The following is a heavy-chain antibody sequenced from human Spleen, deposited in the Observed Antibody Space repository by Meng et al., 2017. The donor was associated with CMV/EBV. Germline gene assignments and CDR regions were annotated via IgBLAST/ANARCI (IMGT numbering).Heavy chain of an antibody. CDR3: ARGIYYDSSGPSPSWWFDP. V-gene: IGHV3-64*02. CDR2: IRRNGCST. D-gene: IGHD3-22*01. Sequence: GESLKISCAAPGFTFSSYWMSWVRQAPGRGLENVSAIRRNGCSTYYADSVKGRFTISRDNAKNSLYLQMNSLRAEDTAMYYCARGIYYDSSGPSPSWWFDPWGQGTLVTVSS. CDR1: GFTFSSYW. J-gene: IGHJ5*02.